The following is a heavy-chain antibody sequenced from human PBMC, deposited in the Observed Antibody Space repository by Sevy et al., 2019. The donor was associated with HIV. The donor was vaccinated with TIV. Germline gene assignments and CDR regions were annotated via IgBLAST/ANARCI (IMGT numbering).Heavy chain of an antibody. J-gene: IGHJ6*02. Sequence: ASVKVSCKASGYTFTGYYMHWVRQAPGQGLEWMGWINPNSGGTNYAQKFQGRVTMTRETSISTGYMERSRLSSDVTAFYYSSSGILPNDNISGWYSHWAPCFVTDYYYYFGMDVSGQGTTFTVSS. CDR1: GYTFTGYY. D-gene: IGHD6-19*01. V-gene: IGHV1-2*02. CDR2: INPNSGGT. CDR3: SSGILPNDNISGWYSHWAPCFVTDYYYYFGMDV.